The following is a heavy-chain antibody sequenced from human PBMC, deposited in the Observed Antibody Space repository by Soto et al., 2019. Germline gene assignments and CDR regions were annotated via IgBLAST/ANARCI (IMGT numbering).Heavy chain of an antibody. Sequence: GGSLRLSCTASGFTFSSYAMSWVRQAPGKELEWVSTISGNSGKTNYAESVKGRFSISRDNSKNTVHLQLDSLRAEDTAVYFCAKLGVVRMELYYFHQWGHGTLVTVSS. CDR1: GFTFSSYA. CDR3: AKLGVVRMELYYFHQ. J-gene: IGHJ4*01. V-gene: IGHV3-23*01. D-gene: IGHD1-7*01. CDR2: ISGNSGKT.